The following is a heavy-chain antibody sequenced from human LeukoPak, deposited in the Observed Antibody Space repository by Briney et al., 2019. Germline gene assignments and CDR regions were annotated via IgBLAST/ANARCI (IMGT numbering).Heavy chain of an antibody. Sequence: ASVKVSCKASGYTFTGYHMHWVRQAPGQGLEWMGWINPNSGGTNYAQKFQGRVTMTRDTSISTAYMELSRLRSDDTAVYYCARFPRKTDVGATSDYWGQGTLVTVSS. J-gene: IGHJ4*02. CDR1: GYTFTGYH. CDR2: INPNSGGT. D-gene: IGHD1-26*01. V-gene: IGHV1-2*02. CDR3: ARFPRKTDVGATSDY.